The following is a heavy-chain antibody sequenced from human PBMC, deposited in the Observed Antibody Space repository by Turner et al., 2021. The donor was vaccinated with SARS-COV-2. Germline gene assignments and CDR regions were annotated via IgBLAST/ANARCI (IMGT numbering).Heavy chain of an antibody. CDR1: GASSSGHY. J-gene: IGHJ4*02. Sequence: QVQLQESCPGLVKPSETLSLTCTVPGASSSGHYCSWGRQPPGKGLEWIGYVYYSGSTEYSGSTNYNTSLKSRVTISGDTSKKQVSLKLISVTAADTAVYYSVRHVTAFGILAYFDYWGQGTLVTVSS. CDR2: VYYSGSTEYSGST. V-gene: IGHV4-59*08. D-gene: IGHD3-3*01. CDR3: VRHVTAFGILAYFDY.